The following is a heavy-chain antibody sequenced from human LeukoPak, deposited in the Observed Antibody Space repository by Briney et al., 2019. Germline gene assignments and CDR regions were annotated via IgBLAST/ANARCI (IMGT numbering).Heavy chain of an antibody. CDR3: ARGSSGIAAAGYFEY. D-gene: IGHD6-13*01. Sequence: GGSLRLSCAASGFTFSSFGIHWVRQAPGKGLEWVAVISFDGSNKYFADSVKGRFTISRDNSKNTLHLQMNSLRVEDTAVYYCARGSSGIAAAGYFEYWGQGTLVTVSS. CDR1: GFTFSSFG. J-gene: IGHJ4*02. V-gene: IGHV3-30*03. CDR2: ISFDGSNK.